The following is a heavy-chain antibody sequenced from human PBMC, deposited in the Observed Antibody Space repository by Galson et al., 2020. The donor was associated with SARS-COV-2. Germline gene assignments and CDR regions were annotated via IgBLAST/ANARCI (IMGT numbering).Heavy chain of an antibody. CDR2: IRSKGYGGTT. J-gene: IGHJ4*01. CDR1: GFLFHDYA. D-gene: IGHD2-21*01. V-gene: IGHV3-49*04. Sequence: GGSLRLSCGASGFLFHDYAMNWVRQAPGKGLEWVGFIRSKGYGGTTEYAASVKGRFTISRDDSKRIAFLQMNSLKPEDTAVYYCVRDWFMDYADGGARPRGDYWGQEPWSPSPQ. CDR3: VRDWFMDYADGGARPRGDY.